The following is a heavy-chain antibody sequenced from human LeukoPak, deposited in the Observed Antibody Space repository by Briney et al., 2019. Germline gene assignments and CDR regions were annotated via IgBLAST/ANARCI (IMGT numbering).Heavy chain of an antibody. V-gene: IGHV3-74*01. D-gene: IGHD3-10*01. CDR3: ARGWFGGQRFDP. CDR2: ISGDGSNT. J-gene: IGHJ5*02. Sequence: GGSVRLSCAASGFTFTSHWMHWVRQAPGKGLVWVSRISGDGSNTRYADSVEGRFTISRDNAKSTLYLQMNSLRAEDTAVYYCARGWFGGQRFDPWGQGTLVTV. CDR1: GFTFTSHW.